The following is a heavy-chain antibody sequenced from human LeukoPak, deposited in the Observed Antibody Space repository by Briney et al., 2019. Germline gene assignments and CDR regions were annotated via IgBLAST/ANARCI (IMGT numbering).Heavy chain of an antibody. Sequence: AGGSLRLSCAASGFTFSSYAMNWVRQAPGKGLEWVSVISGSGVNTYYADSVTGRFTISRDNSKNTLYLQMNSLRAEDTAVYYCARVMYSSGWSFDYWGQGTLVTVSS. CDR2: ISGSGVNT. V-gene: IGHV3-23*01. CDR1: GFTFSSYA. J-gene: IGHJ4*02. CDR3: ARVMYSSGWSFDY. D-gene: IGHD6-19*01.